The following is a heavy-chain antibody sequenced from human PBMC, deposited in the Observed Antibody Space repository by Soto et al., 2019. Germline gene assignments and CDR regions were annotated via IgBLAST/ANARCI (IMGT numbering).Heavy chain of an antibody. CDR3: ARGLGREYHDNWNYFHLDY. CDR2: LYPDGRA. CDR1: GFTVNSNY. V-gene: IGHV3-53*01. D-gene: IGHD1-20*01. J-gene: IGHJ4*02. Sequence: PGGSLRLSCAASGFTVNSNYLTWVRQAPGKGLKWVSVLYPDGRADYADSVQGRFSISTDNSENSVYLQMNTLRAEDTAVYYCARGLGREYHDNWNYFHLDYWGQGTLVTVSS.